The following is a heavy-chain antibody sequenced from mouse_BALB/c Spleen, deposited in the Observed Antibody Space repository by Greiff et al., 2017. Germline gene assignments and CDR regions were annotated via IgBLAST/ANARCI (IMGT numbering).Heavy chain of an antibody. CDR2: IAPGSGST. D-gene: IGHD2-14*01. CDR3: AREDYRYGYWYFDV. V-gene: IGHV1S41*01. Sequence: ELVKPGASVKLSCKASGYTFTSYWINWIKQRPGQGLEWIGRIAPGSGSTYYNEMFKGKATLTVDTSSSTAYIQLSSLSSEDSAVYFCAREDYRYGYWYFDVWGAGTTVTVSS. CDR1: GYTFTSYW. J-gene: IGHJ1*01.